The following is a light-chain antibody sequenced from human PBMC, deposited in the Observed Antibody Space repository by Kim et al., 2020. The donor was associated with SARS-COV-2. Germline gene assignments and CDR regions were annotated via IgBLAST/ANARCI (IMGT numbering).Light chain of an antibody. CDR1: NMGSKS. V-gene: IGLV3-21*04. CDR2: YDS. J-gene: IGLJ3*02. CDR3: QVWDSSSDHRV. Sequence: PGKTARITGGGNNMGSKSVHWYQQKPGQAPVLVIYYDSDRPSGIPERFPGSNSGNTDTLTISRVEAGDEDDYYCQVWDSSSDHRVFGGGTQLTVL.